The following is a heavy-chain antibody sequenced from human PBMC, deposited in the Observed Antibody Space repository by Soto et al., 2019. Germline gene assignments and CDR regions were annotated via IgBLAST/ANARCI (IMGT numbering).Heavy chain of an antibody. D-gene: IGHD6-13*01. CDR3: ARGSEAAAGLWYFYL. V-gene: IGHV4-30-4*01. CDR2: IYYSGST. Sequence: QVQLQESGPGLVKPSQTLSLTCTVSGGSISSGDYYWSWIRQPPGKGLEWIGYIYYSGSTYYNPSLKSRVTISVDTSKNQFSLKLSSGTAADTAVYYCARGSEAAAGLWYFYLWGRGTLVTVSS. J-gene: IGHJ2*01. CDR1: GGSISSGDYY.